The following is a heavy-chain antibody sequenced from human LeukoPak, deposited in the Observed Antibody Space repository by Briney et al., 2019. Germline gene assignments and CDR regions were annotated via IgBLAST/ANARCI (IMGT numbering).Heavy chain of an antibody. Sequence: GGSLRLSCAASGFTFSNYAMSWVRQAPGKGLEWVSGISGSGVTTYYADSVKGRFTISRDNSKNTLYLQMNSLRAEDAAVYSCAKSPRYCSGGSCSSYYYYGMDVWGQGTTVTVSS. V-gene: IGHV3-23*01. CDR3: AKSPRYCSGGSCSSYYYYGMDV. CDR1: GFTFSNYA. D-gene: IGHD2-15*01. CDR2: ISGSGVTT. J-gene: IGHJ6*02.